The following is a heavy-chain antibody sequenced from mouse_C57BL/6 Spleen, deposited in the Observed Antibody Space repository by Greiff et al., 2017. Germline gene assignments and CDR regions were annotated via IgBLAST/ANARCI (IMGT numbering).Heavy chain of an antibody. V-gene: IGHV1-54*01. CDR2: INPGSGGT. CDR3: ARGYDYDVGDAMDY. D-gene: IGHD2-4*01. CDR1: GYAFTNYL. J-gene: IGHJ4*01. Sequence: QVQLQQSGAELVRPGTSVKVSCKASGYAFTNYLIEWVKQRPGQGLEWIGVINPGSGGTNYNEKFKGKATLTADKSSSTAYMQLSSLTSEDSAVYFCARGYDYDVGDAMDYWGQGTSVTVSS.